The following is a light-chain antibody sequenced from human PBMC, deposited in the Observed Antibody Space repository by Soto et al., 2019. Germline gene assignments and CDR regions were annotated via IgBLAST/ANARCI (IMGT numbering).Light chain of an antibody. Sequence: DIQMTQSPSTLSASVGDRVTITCRASQSISRYLNWYQQKPGKAHKLLIYATYSLQSGVQSRFSGSGSGTDFTLTISSLQPEDFATYCCKQSYSTPLTFGGGTKVDIK. V-gene: IGKV1-39*01. CDR2: ATY. J-gene: IGKJ4*01. CDR1: QSISRY. CDR3: KQSYSTPLT.